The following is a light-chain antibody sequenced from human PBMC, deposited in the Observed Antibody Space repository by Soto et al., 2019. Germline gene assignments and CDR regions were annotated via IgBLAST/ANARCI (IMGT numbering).Light chain of an antibody. CDR3: QQYGSSPPQT. CDR2: GAS. CDR1: QSVSSSY. Sequence: EIVLTQSPGTLSLSPGERATLSCRASQSVSSSYLAWYQQKPGQAPRLLIYGASSRATGIPDRFSGSGSGTDVTLTISRLVPEDFAVYYCQQYGSSPPQTFGQGTKVEIK. J-gene: IGKJ1*01. V-gene: IGKV3-20*01.